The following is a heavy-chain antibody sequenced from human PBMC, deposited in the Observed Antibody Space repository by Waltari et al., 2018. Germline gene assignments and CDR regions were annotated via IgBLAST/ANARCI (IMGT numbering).Heavy chain of an antibody. CDR3: TGGAVTGTDF. CDR1: GFTFSGST. CDR2: IRSKPNNYAT. Sequence: EVQVVESGGGLVQPGGSLKLSCATSGFTFSGSTIHWVRQTSGKGLEGIGRIRSKPNNYATRYTASVEGRFTISRDDSENTAYLQMSSLMTEDTAVYYCTGGAVTGTDFWGQGTLVTVSS. V-gene: IGHV3-73*01. J-gene: IGHJ4*02. D-gene: IGHD6-13*01.